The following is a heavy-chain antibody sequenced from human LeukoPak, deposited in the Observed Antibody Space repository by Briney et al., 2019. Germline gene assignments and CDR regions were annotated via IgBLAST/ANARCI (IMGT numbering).Heavy chain of an antibody. CDR1: GFTFSSHF. J-gene: IGHJ3*02. V-gene: IGHV3-21*01. CDR2: IGRGGNFI. D-gene: IGHD6-13*01. CDR3: ARERYSTIQNDGLDM. Sequence: GGSLRLSCAASGFTFSSHFINWVRQAPGRGLEWVSSIGRGGNFIYYADSVKGRFTISRDNANNSLYLQMNSLRAEDTAVYYCARERYSTIQNDGLDMWGQGTMVIVSS.